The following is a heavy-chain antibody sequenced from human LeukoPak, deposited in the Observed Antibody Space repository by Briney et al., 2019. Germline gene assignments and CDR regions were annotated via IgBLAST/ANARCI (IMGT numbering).Heavy chain of an antibody. CDR3: ARGVSGSYFSDY. J-gene: IGHJ4*02. D-gene: IGHD1-26*01. CDR1: GESFSGYY. V-gene: IGHV4-34*01. Sequence: SETLSLTCAVYGESFSGYYWSWIRQPPGKGLEWIGEINHSGSTNYNPSLKSRVTISVDTSKNQFSLKLSSVTAADTAVYYCARGVSGSYFSDYWGQGTLVTVSS. CDR2: INHSGST.